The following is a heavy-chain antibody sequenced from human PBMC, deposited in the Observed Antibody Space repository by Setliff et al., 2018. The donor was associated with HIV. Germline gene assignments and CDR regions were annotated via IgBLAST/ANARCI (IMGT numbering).Heavy chain of an antibody. CDR1: GGSISSGGYS. Sequence: SETLSLTCTVSGGSISSGGYSWSWSRQPPGRGLEWIGYIYYSGKIYYNRSLKSRITISLDRSKNQVSLNLTSVTAADTAVYYCARVELLSFGETLRPSGFDIWGQGTVVTVSS. CDR2: IYYSGKI. D-gene: IGHD3-10*01. CDR3: ARVELLSFGETLRPSGFDI. V-gene: IGHV4-30-2*01. J-gene: IGHJ3*02.